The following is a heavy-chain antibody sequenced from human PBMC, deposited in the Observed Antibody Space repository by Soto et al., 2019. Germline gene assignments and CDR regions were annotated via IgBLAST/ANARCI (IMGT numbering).Heavy chain of an antibody. D-gene: IGHD3-22*01. CDR1: CYSISSGYY. CDR3: ASLLNCYDSSGYYFDY. Sequence: SETLSLTCAVSCYSISSGYYWGWIRHPPGKGLEWIGSIYHSGSTYYNPSLKSRVNISVDTSKNQFSLKLSSVTAADTAVYYWASLLNCYDSSGYYFDYSGQGTLVTVSS. V-gene: IGHV4-38-2*01. J-gene: IGHJ4*02. CDR2: IYHSGST.